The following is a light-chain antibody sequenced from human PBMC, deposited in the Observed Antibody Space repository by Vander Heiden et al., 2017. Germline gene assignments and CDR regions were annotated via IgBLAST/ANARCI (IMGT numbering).Light chain of an antibody. CDR2: WAS. Sequence: DIVMTQSPDSLTVSLGERATINRKSSQSVFDASNNKNSLAWYQQKAGQPPKLLINWASTRESGVPDRISGSGSGTNFTLTISSLQAEDVALYYCQQYYTPPLTFGGGTKVEIK. J-gene: IGKJ4*01. CDR3: QQYYTPPLT. CDR1: QSVFDASNNKNS. V-gene: IGKV4-1*01.